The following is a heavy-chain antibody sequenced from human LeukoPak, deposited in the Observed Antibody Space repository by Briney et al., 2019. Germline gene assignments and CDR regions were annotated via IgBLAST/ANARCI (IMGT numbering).Heavy chain of an antibody. J-gene: IGHJ4*02. V-gene: IGHV3-73*01. CDR1: GFTFSGSA. CDR3: TTRSLPVDY. Sequence: GRSLRLSCAASGFTFSGSAMHWVRQASGKGLEWVGRIRSKANSYATAYAASVKGRFTISRDDSKNTAYLQMNSLKTEDTAVYYCTTRSLPVDYWGQGTLVTVSS. CDR2: IRSKANSYAT.